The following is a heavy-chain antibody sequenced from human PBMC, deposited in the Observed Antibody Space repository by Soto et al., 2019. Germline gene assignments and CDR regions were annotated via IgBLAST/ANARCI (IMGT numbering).Heavy chain of an antibody. V-gene: IGHV3-30*18. Sequence: QSRGSLRLSCVASGLTFNRHGMHWVRQAPGKGLEWVALISYDGRSKYYLDSVKGRFTISRDNSKSTLYLQMNTLRPEDTAVYYCAQDRSGSHPFYYGMDVSGQAPTVTVS. J-gene: IGHJ6*02. CDR1: GLTFNRHG. CDR2: ISYDGRSK. CDR3: AQDRSGSHPFYYGMDV. D-gene: IGHD1-26*01.